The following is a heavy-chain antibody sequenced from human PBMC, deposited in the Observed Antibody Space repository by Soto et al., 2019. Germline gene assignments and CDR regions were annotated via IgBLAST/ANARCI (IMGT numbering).Heavy chain of an antibody. D-gene: IGHD1-1*01. V-gene: IGHV5-10-1*03. Sequence: EVQLVQSGAEVKKPGGSLTISCKGSGYKFIGYWISWVRQMPGKGLEWVGRIDPSDSYTSYSPSFEGHVTISVDKSINTAYLQWRSLQASDTAKYYCVRHGNGTPFYFDFWGRGTLVPVSS. CDR1: GYKFIGYW. CDR3: VRHGNGTPFYFDF. J-gene: IGHJ4*02. CDR2: IDPSDSYT.